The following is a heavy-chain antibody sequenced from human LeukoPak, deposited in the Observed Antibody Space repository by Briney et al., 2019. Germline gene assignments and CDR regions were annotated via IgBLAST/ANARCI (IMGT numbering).Heavy chain of an antibody. V-gene: IGHV3-30-3*01. J-gene: IGHJ4*02. CDR2: ISYNGINT. Sequence: ESGGSLRLSCAASGFIFNTYTIHWVRQAPGKGLEWVAVISYNGINTYYADSVKGRFTISRDNSKNTLYLQLNSLRAEDTAVYYCTRGPHIDNYYDAGFDYWGQGTLVTVSS. D-gene: IGHD3-16*01. CDR3: TRGPHIDNYYDAGFDY. CDR1: GFIFNTYT.